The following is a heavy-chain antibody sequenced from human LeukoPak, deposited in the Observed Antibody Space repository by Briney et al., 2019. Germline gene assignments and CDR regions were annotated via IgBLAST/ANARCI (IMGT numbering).Heavy chain of an antibody. J-gene: IGHJ4*02. Sequence: ASVKVSCKASGYTFTSYDINWVRQAPGQGLEWMGWMNPNSGNTGYAQKFQGRVTMTRNTSISTAYMELSSLRSEDTAVYYCARDPGDSSGYYLDYWGQGTLVTVSS. CDR1: GYTFTSYD. D-gene: IGHD3-22*01. CDR2: MNPNSGNT. CDR3: ARDPGDSSGYYLDY. V-gene: IGHV1-8*01.